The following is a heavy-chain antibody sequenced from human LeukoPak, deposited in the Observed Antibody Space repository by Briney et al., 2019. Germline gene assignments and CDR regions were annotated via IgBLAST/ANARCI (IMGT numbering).Heavy chain of an antibody. CDR2: TYYRSKWYN. CDR1: GDSVSSNSAG. D-gene: IGHD1-7*01. CDR3: ARAEDAKKGRMNNWTYVPGFDP. Sequence: SQTLSLTCAISGDSVSSNSAGWDWIRQSPSRGLEWLGRTYYRSKWYNDYAVSVKSRITINPDTSKNQFALQLNSVTPEDTAVYYCARAEDAKKGRMNNWTYVPGFDPWGQGTLVTVSS. J-gene: IGHJ5*02. V-gene: IGHV6-1*01.